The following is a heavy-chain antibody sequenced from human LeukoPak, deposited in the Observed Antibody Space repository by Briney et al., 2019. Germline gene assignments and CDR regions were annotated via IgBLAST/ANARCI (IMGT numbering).Heavy chain of an antibody. D-gene: IGHD2-15*01. CDR2: IYYSGST. Sequence: SETLSLTCTVSGGSISSGGYYWSWIRQHPGKGPEWIGYIYYSGSTYYNPSLKSRVTISVDTSKNQFSLKLSSVTAADTAVYYCARTGDYCSGGSCYRGAFDIWGQGTMVTVSS. CDR1: GGSISSGGYY. J-gene: IGHJ3*02. CDR3: ARTGDYCSGGSCYRGAFDI. V-gene: IGHV4-31*03.